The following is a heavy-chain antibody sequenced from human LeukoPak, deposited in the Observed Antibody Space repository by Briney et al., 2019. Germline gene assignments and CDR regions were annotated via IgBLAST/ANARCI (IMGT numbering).Heavy chain of an antibody. V-gene: IGHV3-23*01. Sequence: GGSLRLSCAASGFTFNSYAMNWVRQAPGKGLEWVSVISSSGGTTYYSDSVKGRFIISRDNSKNTPYLQMNSLRAEDTAVYYCAKAGIAVPATPEYCGQGTQVTVSS. CDR2: ISSSGGTT. D-gene: IGHD6-19*01. CDR3: AKAGIAVPATPEY. CDR1: GFTFNSYA. J-gene: IGHJ4*02.